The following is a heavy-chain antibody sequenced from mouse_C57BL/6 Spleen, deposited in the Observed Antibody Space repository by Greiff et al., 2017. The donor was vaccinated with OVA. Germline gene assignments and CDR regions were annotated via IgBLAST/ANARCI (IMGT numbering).Heavy chain of an antibody. CDR3: TRLDDYDVYAMDY. D-gene: IGHD2-4*01. V-gene: IGHV1-15*01. CDR1: GYTFTDYE. J-gene: IGHJ4*01. CDR2: IDPETGGT. Sequence: QVQLKESGAELVRPGASVTLSCKASGYTFTDYEMHWVKQTPVHGLEWIGAIDPETGGTAYNQKFKGKAILTADKSSSTAYMELRSLTSEDSAVYYCTRLDDYDVYAMDYWGQGTSVTVSS.